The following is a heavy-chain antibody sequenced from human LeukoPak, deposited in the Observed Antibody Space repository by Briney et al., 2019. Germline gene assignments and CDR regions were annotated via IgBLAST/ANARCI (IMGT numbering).Heavy chain of an antibody. CDR2: ISGIGDNT. D-gene: IGHD5/OR15-5a*01. V-gene: IGHV3-23*01. Sequence: PGGSLRLSCAASGFTFSNYPMMWIRQAPGKGLEWVSGISGIGDNTKYADSVKGRFTISRDNSKNTLYLQLNSLKVEDTAVYFCGSVRLIWRQGTRVTVSS. J-gene: IGHJ4*02. CDR1: GFTFSNYP. CDR3: GSVRLI.